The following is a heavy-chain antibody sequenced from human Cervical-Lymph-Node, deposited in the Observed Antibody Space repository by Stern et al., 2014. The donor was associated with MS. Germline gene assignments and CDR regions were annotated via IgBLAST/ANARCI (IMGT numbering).Heavy chain of an antibody. CDR3: AKDRNMIASGGVTVIHGVLDY. J-gene: IGHJ4*02. V-gene: IGHV1-46*03. D-gene: IGHD3-16*02. Sequence: QVQLVQSGAEVKKPGASVKVSCKASGYSFTRYYIQWMRQAPGQGVEWMGIINPSGGGTTYAQKFQGRVTMTRDTSTSTVYLDLSSLTSEDTAVYYCAKDRNMIASGGVTVIHGVLDYWGQGTMVTVSS. CDR1: GYSFTRYY. CDR2: INPSGGGT.